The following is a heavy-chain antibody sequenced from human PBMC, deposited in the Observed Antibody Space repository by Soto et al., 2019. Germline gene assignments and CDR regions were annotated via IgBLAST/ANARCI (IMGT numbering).Heavy chain of an antibody. CDR3: AREKTAMVTVDY. Sequence: GGSLRLSCAASGFTFSDYYVSWIRQAPGKGLEWVSYITSSGSTIYYADSVKGRFTISRDNAKNSLYLQMNSLRAEDTAVYYCAREKTAMVTVDYWGQGTLVTVS. J-gene: IGHJ4*02. D-gene: IGHD5-18*01. V-gene: IGHV3-11*01. CDR1: GFTFSDYY. CDR2: ITSSGSTI.